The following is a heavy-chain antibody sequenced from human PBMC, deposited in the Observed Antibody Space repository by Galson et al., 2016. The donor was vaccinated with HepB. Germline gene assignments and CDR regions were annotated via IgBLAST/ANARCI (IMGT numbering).Heavy chain of an antibody. CDR1: GFAFDDYA. J-gene: IGHJ4*01. CDR3: TKDKWPRHYGFPPSDW. CDR2: INWNSGGI. V-gene: IGHV3-9*01. D-gene: IGHD3-3*01. Sequence: SLRLSCAASGFAFDDYAMHWVRQDPGKGLEWVSSINWNSGGIDYADSVKGRFTISRDNAKNSLYLQMNSLRTEDTALYYCTKDKWPRHYGFPPSDWWGQGTPVTVSS.